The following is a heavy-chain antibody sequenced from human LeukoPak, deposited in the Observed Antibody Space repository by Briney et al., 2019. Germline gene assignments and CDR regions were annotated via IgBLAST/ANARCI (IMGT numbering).Heavy chain of an antibody. CDR1: EFTVSSNY. CDR2: IYSGGYT. D-gene: IGHD2-21*01. J-gene: IGHJ6*03. Sequence: GGSLRLSCAASEFTVSSNYMSWVRQAPGKGLEWVSVIYSGGYTYYADSVKGRFTISRDNSKNTLYLQMNSLRGEDTALYYCAKGGLNYYMDVWGRGTTVTVSS. V-gene: IGHV3-66*01. CDR3: AKGGLNYYMDV.